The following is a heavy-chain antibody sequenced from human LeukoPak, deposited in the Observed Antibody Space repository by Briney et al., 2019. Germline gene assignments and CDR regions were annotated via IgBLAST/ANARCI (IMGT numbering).Heavy chain of an antibody. D-gene: IGHD3-22*01. V-gene: IGHV4-39*07. J-gene: IGHJ4*02. CDR1: GGSISSSSYY. Sequence: SETLSLTCTVSGGSISSSSYYWGWIRQPPGKGLEWIGSIYYNGSTYYNPSLKSRVTISVDTSKNQFSLKLSSVTAADTAVYYCARDIGSGYYYVDYWGQGTLVTVSS. CDR2: IYYNGST. CDR3: ARDIGSGYYYVDY.